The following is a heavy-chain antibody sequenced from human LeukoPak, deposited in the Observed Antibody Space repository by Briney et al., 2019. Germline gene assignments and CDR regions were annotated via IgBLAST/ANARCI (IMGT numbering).Heavy chain of an antibody. D-gene: IGHD4-17*01. CDR3: ARSDTVPTEYYFDY. J-gene: IGHJ4*02. CDR2: IITIFVTA. V-gene: IGHV1-69*06. Sequence: ASVKVSSKTSGGTLSSYAISWVRQAPGEGLERMGGIITIFVTANSAQKFQGSVTITADKSTRTAYMELSSLRSEDTAVYCCARSDTVPTEYYFDYWGQGTLVTVSS. CDR1: GGTLSSYA.